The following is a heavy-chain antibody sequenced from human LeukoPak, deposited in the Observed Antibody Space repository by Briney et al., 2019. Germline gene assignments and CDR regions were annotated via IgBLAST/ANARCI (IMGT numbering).Heavy chain of an antibody. Sequence: PGGSLTLSCAASGFTFSSYSMNWVRQAPGKGLEWVSSISSSSSYIYYADSVKGRLTISRDNAKNSLYLQMNGLRAEDTAVYYCAELGITMIGGVWGKGTTVTISS. J-gene: IGHJ6*04. CDR1: GFTFSSYS. V-gene: IGHV3-21*01. CDR2: ISSSSSYI. CDR3: AELGITMIGGV. D-gene: IGHD3-10*02.